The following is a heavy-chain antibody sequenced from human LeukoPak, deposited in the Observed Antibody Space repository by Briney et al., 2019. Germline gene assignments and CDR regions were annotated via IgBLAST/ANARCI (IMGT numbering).Heavy chain of an antibody. Sequence: PGGSLRLSCAASGFTFSDYYMSWIRQAPGKGLEWVSYISSSGSTIYYVDSVKGRFTISRDNAKNSLYLQMNSLRAEDTAVYYCARSQDGYNLMLFDYWGQGTLVTVSS. CDR2: ISSSGSTI. V-gene: IGHV3-11*04. J-gene: IGHJ4*02. CDR3: ARSQDGYNLMLFDY. CDR1: GFTFSDYY. D-gene: IGHD5-24*01.